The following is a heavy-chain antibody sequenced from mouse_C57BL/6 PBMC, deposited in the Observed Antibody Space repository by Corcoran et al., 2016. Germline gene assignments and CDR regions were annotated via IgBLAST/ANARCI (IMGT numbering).Heavy chain of an antibody. CDR2: INPNNGGT. CDR1: GYTFTDYN. CDR3: ARRFYYYGSSWYFDV. J-gene: IGHJ1*03. D-gene: IGHD1-1*01. V-gene: IGHV1-18*01. Sequence: EVQLQQSGPELVKPGASVKIPCKASGYTFTDYNMDWVKQSHGKSLEWIGDINPNNGGTIYNQKFKGKATLTVDKSSSTAYMELRSLTSEDTAVYYCARRFYYYGSSWYFDVWGTGTTVTVSS.